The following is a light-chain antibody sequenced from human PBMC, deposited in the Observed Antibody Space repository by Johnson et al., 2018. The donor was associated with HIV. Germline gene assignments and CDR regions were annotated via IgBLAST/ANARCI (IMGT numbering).Light chain of an antibody. CDR2: ENN. Sequence: QSILTQAPSVSAAPGQKVTISCSGSSSNIGNNYVSWYQQLPGTAPKLLIYENNKRPSGIPDRFSGSKSGTSATLGITGLQTGDEADYYCGTWDSSLSAYVVGTGTKVTGL. CDR3: GTWDSSLSAYV. V-gene: IGLV1-51*02. CDR1: SSNIGNNY. J-gene: IGLJ1*01.